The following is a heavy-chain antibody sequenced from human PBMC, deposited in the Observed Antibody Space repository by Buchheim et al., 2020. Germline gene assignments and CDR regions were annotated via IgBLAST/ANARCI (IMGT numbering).Heavy chain of an antibody. Sequence: EVQLLESGGGLVQPGGSLRLSCAASGFTFSSYAMSWVRQAPGKGLECVSVISGSGDSTFYADSVKGRFTISRDNSKNTLYLQMDRLRAEDAALYSCAKRYCSSASCPLGDWGQGTL. D-gene: IGHD2-2*01. V-gene: IGHV3-23*01. CDR1: GFTFSSYA. J-gene: IGHJ4*02. CDR2: ISGSGDST. CDR3: AKRYCSSASCPLGD.